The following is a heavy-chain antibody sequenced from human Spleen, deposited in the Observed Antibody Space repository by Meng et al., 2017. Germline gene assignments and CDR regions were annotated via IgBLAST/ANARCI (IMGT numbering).Heavy chain of an antibody. Sequence: SETLSLTCTVSGGSMGSYYWNWIRQPPGKGLEWIGYIYYIETTNYNPSLKSRVTISVDTSKNQFFLKLTSVTAADTAVYYCAREQYYGSGSFHPDYYYGMDVWGQGTTVTVSS. CDR1: GGSMGSYY. D-gene: IGHD3-10*01. CDR3: AREQYYGSGSFHPDYYYGMDV. J-gene: IGHJ6*02. CDR2: IYYIETT. V-gene: IGHV4-59*12.